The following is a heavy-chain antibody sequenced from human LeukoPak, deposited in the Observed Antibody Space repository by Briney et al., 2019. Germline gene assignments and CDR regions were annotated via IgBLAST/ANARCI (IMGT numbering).Heavy chain of an antibody. CDR2: ISSSGSTI. V-gene: IGHV3-48*03. CDR3: ARDATYYDYVWGSYRLDY. D-gene: IGHD3-16*02. J-gene: IGHJ4*02. CDR1: GFTFSSYE. Sequence: GGSLRLSCAASGFTFSSYEMNWVRQAPGKGLEWVSYISSSGSTIYYADSVKGRFTISRDNAKNSLYLQTNSLRAEDTAVYYCARDATYYDYVWGSYRLDYWGQGTLVTVSS.